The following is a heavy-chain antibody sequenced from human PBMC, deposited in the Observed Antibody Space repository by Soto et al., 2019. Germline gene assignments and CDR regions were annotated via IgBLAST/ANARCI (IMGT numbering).Heavy chain of an antibody. CDR3: PRDGIAAAGKYYYSGMDV. CDR1: GFTFSSYW. D-gene: IGHD6-13*01. CDR2: IKQDGSEK. V-gene: IGHV3-7*01. J-gene: IGHJ6*02. Sequence: GGSLRLSCAASGFTFSSYWMSWVRQAPWKWLEWVANIKQDGSEKYYVDSVKGRVTISRDNAKNSLYLQMNSLRAEDTAVYYCPRDGIAAAGKYYYSGMDVWGQGTTLTVS.